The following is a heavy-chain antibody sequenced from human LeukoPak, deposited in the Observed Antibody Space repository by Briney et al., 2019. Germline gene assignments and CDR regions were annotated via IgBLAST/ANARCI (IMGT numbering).Heavy chain of an antibody. CDR1: GFTVSSNY. J-gene: IGHJ4*02. CDR2: IYSGGST. Sequence: GESLKISCAASGFTVSSNYMSWVRQAPGKGLEWVSVIYSGGSTYYADSVKGRFTISRDNSKNTLYLQTNSLRAEDTAIYYCARSWDARLNFDYWGQGTLVTVSS. D-gene: IGHD1-26*01. V-gene: IGHV3-53*05. CDR3: ARSWDARLNFDY.